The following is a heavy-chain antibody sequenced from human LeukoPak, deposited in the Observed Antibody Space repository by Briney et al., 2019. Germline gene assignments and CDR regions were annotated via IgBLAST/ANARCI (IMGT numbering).Heavy chain of an antibody. J-gene: IGHJ4*02. D-gene: IGHD3-22*01. Sequence: ASVKVSCKASGYTFNSYGISWVRQAPGQGLDWMGWISAYNGNTNYAQKLQGRVTMTTDTSTSTAYMELRSLRSDDTAVYYCARDSSSYYYDSSVALDYWGQGTLVTVSS. V-gene: IGHV1-18*01. CDR2: ISAYNGNT. CDR1: GYTFNSYG. CDR3: ARDSSSYYYDSSVALDY.